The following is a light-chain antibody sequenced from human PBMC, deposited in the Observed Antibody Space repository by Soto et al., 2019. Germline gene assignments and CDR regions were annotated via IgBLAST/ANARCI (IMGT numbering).Light chain of an antibody. Sequence: IVMTQSPATLSVSPGEGATLSCRASQSVYTNLAWYQQKPGQAPRLLISAASTRASGIPARFSGGRSGTEFTLTIRSLQSEDFAVYYCQQYNKWPAYTFGRGTKLEIK. V-gene: IGKV3-15*01. CDR2: AAS. CDR3: QQYNKWPAYT. J-gene: IGKJ2*01. CDR1: QSVYTN.